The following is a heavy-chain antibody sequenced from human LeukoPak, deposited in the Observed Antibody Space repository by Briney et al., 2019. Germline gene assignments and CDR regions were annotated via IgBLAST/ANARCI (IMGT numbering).Heavy chain of an antibody. J-gene: IGHJ6*03. V-gene: IGHV4-61*02. D-gene: IGHD2-2*02. CDR2: IYTSGST. CDR3: ARGDGCSTSCHIYYYYYMDV. CDR1: GGSISSGFYY. Sequence: PSETLSLTCTVYGGSISSGFYYWSWIRQPAGKGLEWIGRIYTSGSTNYNPSLKSRVTISVDTSKNQFSLSLSSVTAADPAVYYCARGDGCSTSCHIYYYYYMDVWGKGTTVTVSS.